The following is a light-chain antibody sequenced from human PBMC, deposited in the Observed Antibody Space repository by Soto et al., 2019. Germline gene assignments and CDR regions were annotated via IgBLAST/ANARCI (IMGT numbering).Light chain of an antibody. CDR2: QDN. CDR3: QAWDSNTACVV. CDR1: KLGEKY. Sequence: SYELTQPPSVSVSPGQAASITCSGDKLGEKYACWYQQKPGQSPVLVIHQDNKRPSGIPERFSGSNSGNTATLTISGTQAMDEADYYCQAWDSNTACVVFGGGTQLTVL. J-gene: IGLJ2*01. V-gene: IGLV3-1*01.